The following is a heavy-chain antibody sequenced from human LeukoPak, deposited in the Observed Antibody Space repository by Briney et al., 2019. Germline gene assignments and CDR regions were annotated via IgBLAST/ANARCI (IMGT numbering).Heavy chain of an antibody. D-gene: IGHD1-26*01. CDR2: IYYSGST. Sequence: PSQTLSLTCTVSGGSISSGGYYWSWIRQHPGKGLEWIGYIYYSGSTYYNPSLKSRVTISVDTSKNQFSLKLSSVTAADTAVYYCARQELGIVGATFDYWGQGTLVTVSS. CDR1: GGSISSGGYY. J-gene: IGHJ4*02. V-gene: IGHV4-31*03. CDR3: ARQELGIVGATFDY.